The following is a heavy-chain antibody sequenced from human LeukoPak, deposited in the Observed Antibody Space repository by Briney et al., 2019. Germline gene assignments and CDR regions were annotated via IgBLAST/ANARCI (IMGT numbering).Heavy chain of an antibody. CDR1: GGIFGSYA. Sequence: SVKVSCKVSGGIFGSYAINWVRQAPGQGLEWLGRIIPIFDTPNYAQTFQGRVTISADKSTRTVYMELTSLRSEDTALYYCAKGSRLRGAGSYRFWGQGTLVTVSS. J-gene: IGHJ4*02. D-gene: IGHD3-16*02. CDR2: IIPIFDTP. CDR3: AKGSRLRGAGSYRF. V-gene: IGHV1-69*06.